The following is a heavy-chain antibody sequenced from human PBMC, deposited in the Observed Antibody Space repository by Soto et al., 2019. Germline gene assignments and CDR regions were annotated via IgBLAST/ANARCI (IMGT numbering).Heavy chain of an antibody. CDR2: IYHSGST. V-gene: IGHV4-4*02. CDR3: ARAPDHNWFDP. CDR1: GGSISSSNW. J-gene: IGHJ5*02. Sequence: QVQLQESGPGLVKPSGTLSLTCAVSGGSISSSNWWSWVRQPPGKGLEWIGEIYHSGSTNYNPPLNSRVPISVDKSKNHFCLKLSSVTAADTAVYYCARAPDHNWFDPWGQGTLVTVSS.